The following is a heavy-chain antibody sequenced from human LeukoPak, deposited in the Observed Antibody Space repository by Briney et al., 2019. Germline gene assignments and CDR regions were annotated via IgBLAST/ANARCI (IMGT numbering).Heavy chain of an antibody. V-gene: IGHV4-59*12. D-gene: IGHD3-22*01. Sequence: SETLSLTCTVSGGSISTYYGNWIRQAPGKGLEWIGYIYYSGSTNYNPSLKSRVTISVDTSKNQFSLKLSSVTAADTAVYYCARGSVVITTAYYYYYGMDVWGQGTTVTVSS. CDR1: GGSISTYY. J-gene: IGHJ6*02. CDR3: ARGSVVITTAYYYYYGMDV. CDR2: IYYSGST.